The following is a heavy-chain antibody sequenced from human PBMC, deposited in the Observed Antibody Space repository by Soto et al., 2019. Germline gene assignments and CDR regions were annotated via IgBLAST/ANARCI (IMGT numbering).Heavy chain of an antibody. V-gene: IGHV4-34*01. Sequence: KTSETLSLTCAVYGGSFSGYYWSWIRQPPGKGLEWIGEINHSGSTNYNPSLKSRVTISVDTSKNQFSLKLSSVTAADTAVYYCARPRLPLRTTYYFDYWGQGTLVTVSS. CDR1: GGSFSGYY. J-gene: IGHJ4*02. CDR2: INHSGST. CDR3: ARPRLPLRTTYYFDY. D-gene: IGHD1-1*01.